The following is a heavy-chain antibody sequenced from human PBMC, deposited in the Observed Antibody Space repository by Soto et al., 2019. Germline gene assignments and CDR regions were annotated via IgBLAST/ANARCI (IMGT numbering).Heavy chain of an antibody. Sequence: EVQLLESGGDLVQPGGSLRLSCAASGFTFSDYAMSWVRQAPEKGLEWVSAISGSGATTYYADSVKGRFTISRDNSKNTLYLQMNSLRTEDTAVYYCAFGRCGDFWSGLDYWGQGTLVTVSS. V-gene: IGHV3-23*01. J-gene: IGHJ4*02. CDR1: GFTFSDYA. D-gene: IGHD3-3*01. CDR3: AFGRCGDFWSGLDY. CDR2: ISGSGATT.